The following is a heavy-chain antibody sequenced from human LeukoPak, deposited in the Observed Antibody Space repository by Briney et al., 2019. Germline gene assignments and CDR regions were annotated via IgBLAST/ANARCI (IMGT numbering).Heavy chain of an antibody. D-gene: IGHD3-16*02. CDR1: GGSISSGGYY. CDR2: IYYSGST. V-gene: IGHV4-31*03. J-gene: IGHJ4*02. CDR3: ARDRGYDYIWGTYRVFDY. Sequence: SETLSLTCTVSGGSISSGGYYWSWIRQHPGKGLEWIGYIYYSGSTYYNPSLKSRVTISVDTSKNQFSLKLSSVTAADTAVYYCARDRGYDYIWGTYRVFDYWGQGTLVTVSS.